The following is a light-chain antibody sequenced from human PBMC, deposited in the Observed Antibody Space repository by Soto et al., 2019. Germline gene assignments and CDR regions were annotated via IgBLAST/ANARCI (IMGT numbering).Light chain of an antibody. CDR2: GAS. Sequence: EIVMTQSPDTLSVSPGERATLSCRPSQTVSSNLAWYQQKPGQAPRLLIYGASTRATGIPARFSGGGSGTELTLTISSLQSEDFAVYYCQQYNNWPITFGQGTRLESK. V-gene: IGKV3-15*01. CDR1: QTVSSN. CDR3: QQYNNWPIT. J-gene: IGKJ5*01.